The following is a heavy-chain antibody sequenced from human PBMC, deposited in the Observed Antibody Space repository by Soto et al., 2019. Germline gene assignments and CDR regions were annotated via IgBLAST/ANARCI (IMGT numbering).Heavy chain of an antibody. CDR1: GYTFTSYL. J-gene: IGHJ5*02. D-gene: IGHD2-2*01. CDR2: ISAYNGNT. Sequence: ASVKVSCKASGYTFTSYLISWVRQAPGQGLEWMGWISAYNGNTNYAQKLQGRVTMTTDTSTSTAYMELRSLRSDDTAVYYCAKDRRRVVPAPVSWGQGTLVTVSS. CDR3: AKDRRRVVPAPVS. V-gene: IGHV1-18*01.